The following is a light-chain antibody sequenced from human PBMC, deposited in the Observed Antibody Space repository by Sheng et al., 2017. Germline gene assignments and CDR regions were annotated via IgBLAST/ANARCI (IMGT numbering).Light chain of an antibody. J-gene: IGKJ1*01. V-gene: IGKV3-15*01. CDR3: QHYNNWPPWT. CDR1: QTINSN. CDR2: GAS. Sequence: EIVMTQSPATLSMSPGERATLSCRASQTINSNLAWYQQKPGQPPRLLIYGASTRATGAPARFSGSGSGTEFTLTINSLQSEDFAVYYCQHYNNWPPWTFGQGTEGGN.